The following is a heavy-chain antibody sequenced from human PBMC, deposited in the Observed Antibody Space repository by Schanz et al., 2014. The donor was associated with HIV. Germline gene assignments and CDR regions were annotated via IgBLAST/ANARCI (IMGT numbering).Heavy chain of an antibody. Sequence: EVQLLESGGGLVRPGGSLRIFCATSGFTFSSYAMNWVRQAPGKGLEWVSAVTNSGSYVNYADSVKGRFTMSRDNSKNTLSLQMDSLRVDDTAIYYCATAAVTDYSDNWGQGTLVTVSS. D-gene: IGHD2-2*01. V-gene: IGHV3-23*05. CDR2: VTNSGSYV. CDR3: ATAAVTDYSDN. J-gene: IGHJ4*02. CDR1: GFTFSSYA.